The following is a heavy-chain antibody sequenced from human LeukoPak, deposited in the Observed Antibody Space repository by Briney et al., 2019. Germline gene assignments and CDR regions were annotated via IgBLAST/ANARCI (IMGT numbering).Heavy chain of an antibody. CDR1: GFTFSSYA. J-gene: IGHJ4*02. V-gene: IGHV3-23*01. Sequence: PGGSLRLSCAASGFTFSSYAMSWVRQAPGKGLEWVSAISGSGGSTYYADSVKGRFTISRDNSKNTLYLQMNSLRAEDTAVYYRAKDGETYCSSTSCKPDYWGQGTLVTVSS. CDR2: ISGSGGST. D-gene: IGHD2-2*01. CDR3: AKDGETYCSSTSCKPDY.